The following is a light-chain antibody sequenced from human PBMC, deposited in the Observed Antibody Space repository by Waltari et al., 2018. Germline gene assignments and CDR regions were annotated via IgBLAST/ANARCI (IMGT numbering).Light chain of an antibody. Sequence: DIQMTQSPSTLSASVGDRVTITCRASHSLSSWLAWYQQKPGKAPKLLIYKVSNLERGVPSRFSGSGSGTEFTLTISGLQPDDFATYHCQQYNSYPRTFGQGTKVEVK. CDR3: QQYNSYPRT. J-gene: IGKJ1*01. CDR1: HSLSSW. CDR2: KVS. V-gene: IGKV1-5*03.